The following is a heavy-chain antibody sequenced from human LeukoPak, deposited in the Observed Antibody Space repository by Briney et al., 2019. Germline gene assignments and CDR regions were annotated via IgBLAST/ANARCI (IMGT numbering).Heavy chain of an antibody. D-gene: IGHD2-15*01. CDR2: ISGSGGST. CDR1: GFTFSNYA. CDR3: ARDPVSIGLRINSDY. J-gene: IGHJ4*02. Sequence: GGSLRLSCAASGFTFSNYAMNWVRQAPGKGLEWVSAISGSGGSTYYADSVKGRFTISRDNSKNTLYLQMTSLRAEDAAVYYWARDPVSIGLRINSDYWAQGTLVTVSS. V-gene: IGHV3-23*01.